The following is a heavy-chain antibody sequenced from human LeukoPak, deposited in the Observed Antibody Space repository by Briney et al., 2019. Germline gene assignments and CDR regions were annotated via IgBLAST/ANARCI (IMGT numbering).Heavy chain of an antibody. CDR2: IIPIFGTA. J-gene: IGHJ6*02. CDR1: GGTFSSYV. Sequence: GASVNVSCKASGGTFSSYVISWVRQAPGQGLEWMGGIIPIFGTANYAQKFQGRVTITADESTSTAYMELSSLRSEDTAVYYCARGRGDCSSGVCYTAYFYYGMVVWGQGTTVTVSS. CDR3: ARGRGDCSSGVCYTAYFYYGMVV. V-gene: IGHV1-69*01. D-gene: IGHD2-8*01.